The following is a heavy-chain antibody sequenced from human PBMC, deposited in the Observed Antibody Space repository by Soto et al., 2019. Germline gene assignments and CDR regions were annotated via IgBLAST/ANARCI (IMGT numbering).Heavy chain of an antibody. V-gene: IGHV4-59*12. CDR2: IYYSGST. CDR1: GGSISSYY. Sequence: SETLSLTCTVSGGSISSYYWSWIRQPPGKGLEWIGYIYYSGSTNYNPSLKSRVTISVDTSQNQFSLKVSSVTAADAATYFCATVRAAVTDSWCHGTLVTVSS. CDR3: ATVRAAVTDS. D-gene: IGHD4-17*01. J-gene: IGHJ5*01.